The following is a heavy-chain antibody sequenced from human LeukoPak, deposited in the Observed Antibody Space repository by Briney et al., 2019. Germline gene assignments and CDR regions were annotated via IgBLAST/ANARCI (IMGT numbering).Heavy chain of an antibody. V-gene: IGHV3-21*01. Sequence: GGSLRLSCAASGFTFSSYSVNWVRQAPGKGLEWVSSISSSSSYIYYADSVKGRFTISRDNAKNSLYLQMNSLRAEDTAVYYCARVPNIVGGSGMDVWGKGTTVTVSS. CDR3: ARVPNIVGGSGMDV. CDR2: ISSSSSYI. CDR1: GFTFSSYS. D-gene: IGHD2-15*01. J-gene: IGHJ6*04.